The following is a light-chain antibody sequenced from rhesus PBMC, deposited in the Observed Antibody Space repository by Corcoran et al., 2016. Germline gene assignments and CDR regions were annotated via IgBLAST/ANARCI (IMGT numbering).Light chain of an antibody. CDR2: EVS. CDR1: QSLLDSEDGNTY. J-gene: IGKJ3*01. V-gene: IGKV2-104*02. Sequence: DIVMTQTPLSLPVTPGEPASISCRSSQSLLDSEDGNTYLDWYLQKPGQSPQLLIYEVSNLASGVPDRFSGSGSDTDFTLKISRVEAEDVGVYYCMQALEFPFTFGPGTKLDIK. CDR3: MQALEFPFT.